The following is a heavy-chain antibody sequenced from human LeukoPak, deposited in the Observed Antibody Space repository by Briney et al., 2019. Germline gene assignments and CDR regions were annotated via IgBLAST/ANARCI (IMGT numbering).Heavy chain of an antibody. V-gene: IGHV1-69*04. Sequence: GASVKVSCKTSGDTFRNYGITWVRQAPGQGPEWMGRIIPVLGIINYAQKFQGRVTITADKSTSTAYMELSSLRSEDTALYFCAIDGHFYDSSGPIEFWGQGTLVTVSS. CDR1: GDTFRNYG. D-gene: IGHD3-22*01. CDR2: IIPVLGII. J-gene: IGHJ4*02. CDR3: AIDGHFYDSSGPIEF.